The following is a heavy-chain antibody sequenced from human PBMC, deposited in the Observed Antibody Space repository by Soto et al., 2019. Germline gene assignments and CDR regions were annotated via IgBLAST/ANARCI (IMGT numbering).Heavy chain of an antibody. CDR1: GFTFGASN. J-gene: IGHJ4*02. D-gene: IGHD5-18*01. CDR3: ARTLYSYGTDY. V-gene: IGHV3-73*01. CDR2: IGSKGETYAT. Sequence: GGSLRLSCAASGFTFGASNLQWVRQASGKGLEWLGRIGSKGETYATTYAASVKGRFTISRDDSKKTAYLQMNNLESEDTAVYYCARTLYSYGTDYWGQGT.